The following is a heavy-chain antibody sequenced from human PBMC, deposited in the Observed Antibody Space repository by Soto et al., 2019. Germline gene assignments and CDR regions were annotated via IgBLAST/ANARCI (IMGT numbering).Heavy chain of an antibody. CDR3: ARDLTRAYYDSSGYYYSRDYYGMDV. CDR1: GGTFSSYA. J-gene: IGHJ6*02. Sequence: SVKVSCKASGGTFSSYAISWVRQAPGQGLEWMGGIIPIFGTANYAQKFQGRVTITADESTSTAYMELSSLRSEDTAVYYCARDLTRAYYDSSGYYYSRDYYGMDVWGQGTTVTVSS. CDR2: IIPIFGTA. V-gene: IGHV1-69*13. D-gene: IGHD3-22*01.